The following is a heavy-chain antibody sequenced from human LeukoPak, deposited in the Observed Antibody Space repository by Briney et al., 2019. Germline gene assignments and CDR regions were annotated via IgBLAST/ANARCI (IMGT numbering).Heavy chain of an antibody. CDR1: GYTLTSYD. Sequence: ASVKVSCKASGYTLTSYDINWVRQATGQGLEWMGWMNPNSGNTGSAQKFQGRVTMTRDTSINTAYMELSDLKSEDAAVYYCTRGAVSEYCSGGSCYRWDYWGQGTLVTVSS. CDR3: TRGAVSEYCSGGSCYRWDY. V-gene: IGHV1-8*01. J-gene: IGHJ4*02. D-gene: IGHD2-15*01. CDR2: MNPNSGNT.